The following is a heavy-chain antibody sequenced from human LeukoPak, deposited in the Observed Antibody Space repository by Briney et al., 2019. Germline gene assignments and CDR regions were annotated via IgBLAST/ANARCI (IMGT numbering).Heavy chain of an antibody. Sequence: SETLSLTCTVSGASISSFYWSWIRQPPGKGLEWIGYIYYSGYTNYNPSLKSRATISVDTSKNQFSLKLSSVTAADTAVYYCASSRYFDWSNFDIWGQGTTVTVSS. CDR3: ASSRYFDWSNFDI. V-gene: IGHV4-59*01. CDR2: IYYSGYT. CDR1: GASISSFY. J-gene: IGHJ3*02. D-gene: IGHD3-9*01.